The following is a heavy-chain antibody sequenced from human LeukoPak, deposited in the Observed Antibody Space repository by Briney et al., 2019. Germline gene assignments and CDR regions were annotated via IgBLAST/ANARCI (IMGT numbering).Heavy chain of an antibody. CDR2: ISGSSRAT. CDR1: GFTFLSYT. J-gene: IGHJ5*01. V-gene: IGHV3-48*04. Sequence: PGGSLRLSCAASGFTFLSYTMNWVRQAPGKGLEWVSSISGSSRATFYADSVKGRFAISRDNGKNTIYLQMNSLRVDDTAIYYCAKAATYFYGSVTYDWFESWGQGTLVTVSS. CDR3: AKAATYFYGSVTYDWFES. D-gene: IGHD3-10*01.